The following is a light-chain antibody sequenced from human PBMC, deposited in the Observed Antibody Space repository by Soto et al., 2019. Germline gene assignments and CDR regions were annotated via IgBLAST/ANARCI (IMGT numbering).Light chain of an antibody. J-gene: IGLJ2*01. Sequence: SYELTQPPSVSVSPGQTASITCSGDKLGDKYACWYQQKPGHSPVMVIYQDSKRPSGIPERLSGSNSGNTATLTISGTPAMDEADYYCQAWDSSTYVVFGGGTKVTVL. CDR2: QDS. CDR3: QAWDSSTYVV. V-gene: IGLV3-1*01. CDR1: KLGDKY.